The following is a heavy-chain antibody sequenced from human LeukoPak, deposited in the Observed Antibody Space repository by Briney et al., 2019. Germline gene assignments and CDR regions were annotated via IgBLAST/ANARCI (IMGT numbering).Heavy chain of an antibody. V-gene: IGHV5-51*01. D-gene: IGHD5/OR15-5a*01. CDR1: GYTFSTYW. J-gene: IGHJ6*02. CDR3: ARRRAATTIYHYSMDF. Sequence: AESLKISCRASGYTFSTYWIACVRQMPGKGLEWMGFIYPSDSETRYSPSFQGQVTITVEKSITTAFLQWRSLKASHTATYYCARRRAATTIYHYSMDFWGHGTTVIVSS. CDR2: IYPSDSET.